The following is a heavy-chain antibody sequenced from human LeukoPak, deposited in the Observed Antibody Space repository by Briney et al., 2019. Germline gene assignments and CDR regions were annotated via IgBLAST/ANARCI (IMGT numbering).Heavy chain of an antibody. J-gene: IGHJ6*03. CDR1: GFTFDDYA. CDR3: AALSSYYYMDV. V-gene: IGHV3-9*01. CDR2: ISWNSGSI. D-gene: IGHD2/OR15-2a*01. Sequence: PGGSLRLSCAASGFTFDDYAMHWVRQAPGKGLEWVSGISWNSGSIGYADSVKGRFTISRDNAKNSLYLQMNSLRAEDTALYYCAALSSYYYMDVWGKGTTVTISS.